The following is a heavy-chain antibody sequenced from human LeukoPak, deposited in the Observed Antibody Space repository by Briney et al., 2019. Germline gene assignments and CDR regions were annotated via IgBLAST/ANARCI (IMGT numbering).Heavy chain of an antibody. Sequence: PSETLSLTCTVSSGSISSSSYYWGWIRQPPGKGLEWIGSIYYSGSTYYNPSLKSRVTISVDTSKNQFSLKLSSVTAADTAVYYCARQGRITIFGVVDYWGQGTLVTVSS. V-gene: IGHV4-39*01. CDR2: IYYSGST. CDR1: SGSISSSSYY. CDR3: ARQGRITIFGVVDY. J-gene: IGHJ4*02. D-gene: IGHD3-3*01.